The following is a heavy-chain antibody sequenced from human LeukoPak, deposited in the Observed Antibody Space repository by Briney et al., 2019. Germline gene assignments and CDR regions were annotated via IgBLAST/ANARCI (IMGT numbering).Heavy chain of an antibody. D-gene: IGHD5-24*01. CDR1: GFTFSSYS. J-gene: IGHJ4*02. CDR3: ARAFRDGYNWWGFDY. CDR2: ISGSSDTI. Sequence: GGSLRLSCAASGFTFSSYSMNWVRQAPGKGLEWLSYISGSSDTIYYADSVKGRFTISRDNAKKSLFLEMNSLRVEDTAVYYCARAFRDGYNWWGFDYWGQGTLVTVSS. V-gene: IGHV3-48*01.